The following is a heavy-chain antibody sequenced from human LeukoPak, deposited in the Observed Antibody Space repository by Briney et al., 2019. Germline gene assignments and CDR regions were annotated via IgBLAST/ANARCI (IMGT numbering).Heavy chain of an antibody. CDR2: INSDGST. CDR1: GFTFSTYW. J-gene: IGHJ4*02. CDR3: AKIGRTGTTY. Sequence: GGSLRLSCAASGFTFSTYWMHWVRQAPGKGLVWVSRINSDGSTIYAASVKGRFTISRDNAKNTLYLQMNSLRAEDTAVFDCAKIGRTGTTYWGQGTLVTVSS. V-gene: IGHV3-74*01. D-gene: IGHD1-1*01.